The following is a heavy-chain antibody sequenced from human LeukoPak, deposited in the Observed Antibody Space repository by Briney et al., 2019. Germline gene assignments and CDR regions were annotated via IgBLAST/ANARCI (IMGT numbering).Heavy chain of an antibody. J-gene: IGHJ4*02. D-gene: IGHD2-15*01. CDR3: ATLGYCSGGSCYGY. CDR1: GGSFSDYY. V-gene: IGHV4-34*01. Sequence: SETLSLTCAVYGGSFSDYYWSWIRQPPGKGLEWIGEINHSGSTNYNPSLKSRVTISVDTSKNQFSLKLSPVTAADTAVYYCATLGYCSGGSCYGYWGQGTLVTVSS. CDR2: INHSGST.